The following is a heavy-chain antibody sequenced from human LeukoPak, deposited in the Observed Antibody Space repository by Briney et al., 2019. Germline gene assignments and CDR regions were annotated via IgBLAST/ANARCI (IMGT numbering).Heavy chain of an antibody. V-gene: IGHV3-48*01. CDR1: GFSFSSYN. D-gene: IGHD4-17*01. CDR2: ISSTRPTI. Sequence: PGGSLRLSCAASGFSFSSYNMNWVRQAPGKGLEWISYISSTRPTIYYADSVKGRFTISRDNSKNTLYLQMNSLRAEDTAVYYCAKLHDYGDYVSPGYFDYWGQGTLVTVSS. CDR3: AKLHDYGDYVSPGYFDY. J-gene: IGHJ4*02.